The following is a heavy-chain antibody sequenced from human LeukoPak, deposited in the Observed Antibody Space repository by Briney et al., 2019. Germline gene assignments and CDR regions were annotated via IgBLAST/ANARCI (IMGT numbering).Heavy chain of an antibody. CDR3: ARARVRSYSYDSDGSYTSDWIFDL. Sequence: SETLSLTCIVSGGSITSYYWSWIRQPPGKGLEWIGYIYDTGNTNYNPSLRSRVTISIGTSKDQFSLRLSSVTAADTAVYYCARARVRSYSYDSDGSYTSDWIFDLWGRGTLVSVPS. V-gene: IGHV4-59*01. CDR1: GGSITSYY. CDR2: IYDTGNT. D-gene: IGHD3-22*01. J-gene: IGHJ2*01.